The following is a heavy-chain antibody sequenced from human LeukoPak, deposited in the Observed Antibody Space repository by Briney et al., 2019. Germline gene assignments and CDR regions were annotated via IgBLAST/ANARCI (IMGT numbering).Heavy chain of an antibody. CDR3: ARRLTQYDCFDP. CDR2: TYYRSTWYN. Sequence: SQTLSLTCAISGDTVSSNSVTWNWIRQSPSRGLEWLGRTYYRSTWYNDYAASVRGRITVNPDTSKNQFSLHLNSVTPEDTAVYYCARRLTQYDCFDPWGQGILVTVSS. J-gene: IGHJ5*02. V-gene: IGHV6-1*01. CDR1: GDTVSSNSVT. D-gene: IGHD2-2*01.